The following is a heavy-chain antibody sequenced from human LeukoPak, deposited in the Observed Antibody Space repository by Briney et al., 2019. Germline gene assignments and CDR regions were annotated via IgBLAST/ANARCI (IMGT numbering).Heavy chain of an antibody. J-gene: IGHJ4*02. CDR2: IYASGSA. Sequence: NPSETLSLTCTVSGDSISSYFWSWIRQPAGKGLEWIGRIYASGSANYSPSLKSRFTMSVDTSKNQFSLKLSSVTAADTAVYYCARVAYDILTGYLYYFDYWGQGTLVTVSS. CDR1: GDSISSYF. D-gene: IGHD3-9*01. CDR3: ARVAYDILTGYLYYFDY. V-gene: IGHV4-4*07.